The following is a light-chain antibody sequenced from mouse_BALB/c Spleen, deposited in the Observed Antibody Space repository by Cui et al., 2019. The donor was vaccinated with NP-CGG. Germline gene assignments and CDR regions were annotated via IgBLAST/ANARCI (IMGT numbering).Light chain of an antibody. Sequence: QPVVTHESALLTSPGETVTLTCSSITGAITTSNYANWVQEKPDHLFTGLIGGTNNRAPGVPARFSGSLIRDKAALTITGAQTEDEAIYFCALWYSNHWVFGGGTKLTVL. V-gene: IGLV1*01. CDR2: GTN. J-gene: IGLJ1*01. CDR1: TGAITTSNY. CDR3: ALWYSNHWV.